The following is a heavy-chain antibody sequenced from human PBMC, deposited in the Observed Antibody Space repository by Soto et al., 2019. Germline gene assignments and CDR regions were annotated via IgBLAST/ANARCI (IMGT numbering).Heavy chain of an antibody. Sequence: EVQLVESGGGLGKPGGSLRLSCAASGVTFSKTWMSWVRQAPGKGLEWVGRIKSKADGGTTYYTAPVKVRFNILRDDPKNMLYLQMNSLKTEDTAVYYCATDTKCANGVGYPNYYGLDVWGTGTKVTVSS. V-gene: IGHV3-15*05. J-gene: IGHJ6*04. D-gene: IGHD2-8*01. CDR1: GVTFSKTW. CDR2: IKSKADGGTT. CDR3: ATDTKCANGVGYPNYYGLDV.